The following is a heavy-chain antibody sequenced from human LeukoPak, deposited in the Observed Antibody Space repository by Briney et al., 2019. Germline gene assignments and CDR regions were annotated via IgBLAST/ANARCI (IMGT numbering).Heavy chain of an antibody. V-gene: IGHV3-7*04. CDR1: GFTFSSYA. CDR3: ARTSSAYFDY. Sequence: GGSLRLSCAGSGFTFSSYAMSWVRQAPGTGLEWVANIKQDGSEKYYADSVKGRFTISRDNAKNSLYLQMNSLRAEDTAVYFCARTSSAYFDYWGQGTLVTVSS. J-gene: IGHJ4*02. D-gene: IGHD1-26*01. CDR2: IKQDGSEK.